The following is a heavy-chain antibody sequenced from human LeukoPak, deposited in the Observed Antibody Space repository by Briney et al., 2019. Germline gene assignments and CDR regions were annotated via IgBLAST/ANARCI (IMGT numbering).Heavy chain of an antibody. V-gene: IGHV4-59*01. J-gene: IGHJ6*02. Sequence: SETLSLTCNVSGGSINGYYWTWIRQPPQKGLEWIGYMFYNGNTNYNHSLKSRVTISVDTSQNQISLRLASVTAADTGIYHCARLTREDGVDVWGQGTTVTVSS. CDR2: MFYNGNT. CDR3: ARLTREDGVDV. CDR1: GGSINGYY.